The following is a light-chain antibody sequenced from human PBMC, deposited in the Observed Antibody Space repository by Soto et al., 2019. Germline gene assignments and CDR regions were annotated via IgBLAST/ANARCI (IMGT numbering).Light chain of an antibody. CDR2: YDD. Sequence: QSVLTQPPSVSEAPRQRVTRSCSGSSSNIGNNAVNWYQQLPGQAPKIVIYYDDLLTSGVSDRFSGSKSGISASLAISDLQSDDEADYYCAAWDDSLNAYVFGPGTKVTVL. V-gene: IGLV1-36*01. J-gene: IGLJ1*01. CDR3: AAWDDSLNAYV. CDR1: SSNIGNNA.